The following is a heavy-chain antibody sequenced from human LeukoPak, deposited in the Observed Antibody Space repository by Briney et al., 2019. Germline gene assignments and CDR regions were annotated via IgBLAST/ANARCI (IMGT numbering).Heavy chain of an antibody. Sequence: GGSLRLSCVASGFPFSSYWMTWVRQAPGKGLEWVANIKQDGSEKYYVDSVKGRFTISRDNAKNSLYLQMNSLRAEDTAVYYCARERVGSSWYFDYWGQGTLVTVSS. J-gene: IGHJ4*02. V-gene: IGHV3-7*03. CDR2: IKQDGSEK. D-gene: IGHD6-13*01. CDR1: GFPFSSYW. CDR3: ARERVGSSWYFDY.